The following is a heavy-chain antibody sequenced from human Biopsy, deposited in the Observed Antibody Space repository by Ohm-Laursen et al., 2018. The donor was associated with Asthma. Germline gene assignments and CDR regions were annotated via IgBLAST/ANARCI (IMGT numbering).Heavy chain of an antibody. Sequence: GTLSLTCTVSSGSISSFYWSWIRQPPGKGLEWIGYIYSSGSTNYNPSLKSRVTMSADTSKNQFSMKLSSVTAADTAIYYCARHVVLDGASYFDSWGQGILVTVSS. CDR2: IYSSGST. J-gene: IGHJ4*02. V-gene: IGHV4-59*13. CDR1: SGSISSFY. CDR3: ARHVVLDGASYFDS. D-gene: IGHD1-26*01.